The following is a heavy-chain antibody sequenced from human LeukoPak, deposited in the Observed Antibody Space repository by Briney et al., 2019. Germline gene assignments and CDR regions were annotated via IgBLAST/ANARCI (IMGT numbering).Heavy chain of an antibody. CDR3: ARGSSGYGY. V-gene: IGHV3-21*01. Sequence: SGGSLRLSCAASGFTFSSYSMNWVRQAPGKGLEGVSSISSSSSYIYYADSVKGRFTISRDNAKNSLYLQMNSLRAEDTAVYYCARGSSGYGYWGQGTLVTVSS. D-gene: IGHD5-12*01. CDR2: ISSSSSYI. CDR1: GFTFSSYS. J-gene: IGHJ4*02.